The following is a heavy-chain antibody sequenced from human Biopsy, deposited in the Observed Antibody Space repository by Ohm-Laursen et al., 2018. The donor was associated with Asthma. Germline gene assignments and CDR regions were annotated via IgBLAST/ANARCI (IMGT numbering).Heavy chain of an antibody. V-gene: IGHV4-30-4*01. CDR1: RGYIRSYDHH. CDR3: ARVASYGDIYFAIDV. CDR2: GFYSGTT. J-gene: IGHJ6*02. D-gene: IGHD4-17*01. Sequence: SQTLSLTCTVSRGYIRSYDHHWAWIRQPPGKGLEWIGSGFYSGTTHYSPSLARRVSISFDTSRNQFSMTLRSVTAADSAVYFCARVASYGDIYFAIDVWGPGTTVSV.